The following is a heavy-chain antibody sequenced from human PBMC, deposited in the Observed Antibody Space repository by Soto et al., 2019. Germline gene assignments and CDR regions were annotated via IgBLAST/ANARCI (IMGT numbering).Heavy chain of an antibody. V-gene: IGHV1-18*01. J-gene: IGHJ4*02. CDR2: ISAYNGNT. Sequence: QVQLVQSGAEVKKPGASVKVSCKASGYTFTSYGISWVRQAPGQGLEWMGWISAYNGNTNYAQKLQGRVTMTTDTSKSTAYMELRSLRSDDTAVYYCARGTRSTMVRGVMWFDYWGQGTLVTVSS. CDR3: ARGTRSTMVRGVMWFDY. CDR1: GYTFTSYG. D-gene: IGHD3-10*01.